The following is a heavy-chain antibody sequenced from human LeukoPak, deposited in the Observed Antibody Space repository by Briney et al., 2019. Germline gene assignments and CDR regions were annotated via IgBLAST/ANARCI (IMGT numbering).Heavy chain of an antibody. Sequence: GGSLRLSCAASGFTFSSYWMHWVGQDQGRGLEWVSTISGSDSSTYYADSVKGRFTISRDNSKNTLYLQMNSLRADDTAVYYCAKSGYNRFDYWGQGTLVTVSS. CDR3: AKSGYNRFDY. D-gene: IGHD5-24*01. V-gene: IGHV3-23*01. J-gene: IGHJ4*02. CDR1: GFTFSSYW. CDR2: ISGSDSST.